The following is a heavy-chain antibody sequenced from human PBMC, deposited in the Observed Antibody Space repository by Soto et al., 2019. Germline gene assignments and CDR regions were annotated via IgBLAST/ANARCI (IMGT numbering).Heavy chain of an antibody. CDR2: IIPILGIA. Sequence: QVQLVQSGAEVKKPGSSVKVSCKASGGTFSSYTISWVRQAPGQGLEWMGRIIPILGIANYAQKFQGRVTITADKSTSTAYMGLSSLRSEDTAVYYCARGPPSRYYYDSSGYYDYWGQGTLVTVSS. CDR3: ARGPPSRYYYDSSGYYDY. D-gene: IGHD3-22*01. V-gene: IGHV1-69*02. CDR1: GGTFSSYT. J-gene: IGHJ4*02.